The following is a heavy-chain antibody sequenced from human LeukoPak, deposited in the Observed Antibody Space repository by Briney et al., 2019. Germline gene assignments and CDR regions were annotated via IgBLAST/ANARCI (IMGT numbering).Heavy chain of an antibody. CDR1: GYTFTGYY. D-gene: IGHD2-2*01. CDR2: INPDSGGT. Sequence: ASVKVSCKASGYTFTGYYMHWVRQAPGQGLEWMGWINPDSGGTNFAQKFQGRVTMTRDTSISTAYMELSRLRSNDTAVYYCAALTSGYYYGVDVWGQGTTVTVSS. J-gene: IGHJ6*02. CDR3: AALTSGYYYGVDV. V-gene: IGHV1-2*02.